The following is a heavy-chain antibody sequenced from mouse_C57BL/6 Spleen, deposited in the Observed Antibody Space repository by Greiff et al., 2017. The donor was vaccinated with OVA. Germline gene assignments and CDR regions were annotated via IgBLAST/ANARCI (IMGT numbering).Heavy chain of an antibody. J-gene: IGHJ3*01. CDR3: AGDYGSSLFAY. V-gene: IGHV5-17*01. Sequence: EVQRVESGGGLVKPGGSLKLSCAASGFTFSDYGMHWVRQAPEKGLEWVAYISSGSSTIYYADTVKGRFTISRDNAKNTLFLQMTSLRAEDTAMYYCAGDYGSSLFAYWGQGTLVTVSA. CDR2: ISSGSSTI. D-gene: IGHD1-1*01. CDR1: GFTFSDYG.